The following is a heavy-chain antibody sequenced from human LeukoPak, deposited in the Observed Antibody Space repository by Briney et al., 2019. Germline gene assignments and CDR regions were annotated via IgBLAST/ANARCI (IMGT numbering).Heavy chain of an antibody. CDR2: MNPSSGYT. Sequence: ASVRVSCKASGYPFTTYDINWVRKATEQGLEWMGWMNPSSGYTGYSQKFQGRVTMTRNTSITTAYMELSSLRSEDTAAYYCARISDHNWYFDLWGRGTLVTVSS. D-gene: IGHD1-14*01. V-gene: IGHV1-8*01. CDR1: GYPFTTYD. CDR3: ARISDHNWYFDL. J-gene: IGHJ2*01.